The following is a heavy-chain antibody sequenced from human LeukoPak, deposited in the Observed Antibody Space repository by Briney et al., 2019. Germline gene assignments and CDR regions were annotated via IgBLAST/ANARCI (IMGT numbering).Heavy chain of an antibody. CDR3: ARVSDYDSASRYRALDY. CDR2: IKKDERDK. J-gene: IGHJ4*02. Sequence: GGSLRLSCRASGFSFSSTWMSWVRQAPGKGLEWVADIKKDERDKFYVDSVKGRFTVSRDNGKNSMYLQMNSLGAEDTAMYYCARVSDYDSASRYRALDYWGRGTQVTVSS. D-gene: IGHD3-10*01. CDR1: GFSFSSTW. V-gene: IGHV3-7*01.